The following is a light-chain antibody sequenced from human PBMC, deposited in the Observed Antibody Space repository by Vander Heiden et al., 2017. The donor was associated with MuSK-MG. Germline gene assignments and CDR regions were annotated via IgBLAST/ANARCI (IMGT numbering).Light chain of an antibody. CDR2: DAS. CDR1: QDIRNY. V-gene: IGKV1-33*01. Sequence: DIQMTQSPSSLSASVGDRVTITCQASQDIRNYLNWYQQKPGKAPKLLIFDASNLETGVPSRFSGRGYGTDFTFTISSLQPEDFAPYYCQQHDNVPTYTFGQGTKLDMK. J-gene: IGKJ2*01. CDR3: QQHDNVPTYT.